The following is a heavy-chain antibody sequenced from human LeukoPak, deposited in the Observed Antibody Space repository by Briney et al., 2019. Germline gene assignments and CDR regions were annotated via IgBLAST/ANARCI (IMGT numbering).Heavy chain of an antibody. Sequence: GGSLRLSCAASVFTFSSYVMYWVRQAPGKGLEWVAIISYDGSNEYYADSVKGRFTISRDNSKNTLYLQMNSLRAEDTAVYYCAKDLSKQHLVGRGGGGYYYYMDVWGKGTTVTISS. V-gene: IGHV3-30*04. CDR2: ISYDGSNE. D-gene: IGHD6-13*01. CDR1: VFTFSSYV. J-gene: IGHJ6*03. CDR3: AKDLSKQHLVGRGGGGYYYYMDV.